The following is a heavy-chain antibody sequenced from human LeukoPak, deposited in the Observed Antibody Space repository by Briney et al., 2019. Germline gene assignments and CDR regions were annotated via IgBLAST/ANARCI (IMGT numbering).Heavy chain of an antibody. J-gene: IGHJ5*02. CDR2: IYYSGST. D-gene: IGHD2-2*02. CDR1: GGSISSGGYY. Sequence: SETLSLTCTVSGGSISSGGYYWSWIRQHPGKGREWIGYIYYSGSTYYNPSLKSRVTISVDTSKNQFSLKLSSVTAADTAVYYCARVPLYAYYNWLDPWGQGTLVTVSS. CDR3: ARVPLYAYYNWLDP. V-gene: IGHV4-31*03.